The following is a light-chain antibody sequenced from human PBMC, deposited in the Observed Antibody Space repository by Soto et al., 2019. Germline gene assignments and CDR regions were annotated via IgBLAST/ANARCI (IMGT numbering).Light chain of an antibody. J-gene: IGKJ4*01. CDR2: DAS. Sequence: DIQMTQSPSNLYASVGDRVTITCRASQSICNWLAWYQQKPGEAPKLLIHDASSLESGFPSRFSGSGYGTEFTLTLSSLQPDDFATYYCQQYDSYSLTFGGGTKVEIK. CDR1: QSICNW. CDR3: QQYDSYSLT. V-gene: IGKV1-5*01.